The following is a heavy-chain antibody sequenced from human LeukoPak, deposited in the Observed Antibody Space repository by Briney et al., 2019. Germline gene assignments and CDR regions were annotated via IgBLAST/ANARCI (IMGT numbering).Heavy chain of an antibody. CDR3: AKDRRVAAAYLFDY. Sequence: GGSLSLSCAASGFTFNIYAMSWVRQAPGKGLEWVAGISGSGGSTGYADSVKGRFTISRDNSKNTLYLHMNSLSAEDTAVYYCAKDRRVAAAYLFDYWGQGTLVSVSS. D-gene: IGHD6-13*01. V-gene: IGHV3-23*01. CDR1: GFTFNIYA. J-gene: IGHJ4*02. CDR2: ISGSGGST.